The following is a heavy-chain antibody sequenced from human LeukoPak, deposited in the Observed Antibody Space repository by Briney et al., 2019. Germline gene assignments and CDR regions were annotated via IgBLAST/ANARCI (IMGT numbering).Heavy chain of an antibody. J-gene: IGHJ3*02. CDR2: IYYIGST. Sequence: NPSETLSLTCTVSGGSISSYYWTWIRQPPGKGLEWIGYIYYIGSTSYNPSLKSRVTISVDTSKNQFSLKLSSVTAADTAVYYCARDRNPEGNAFDIWGQGTMVTVSS. D-gene: IGHD1-14*01. V-gene: IGHV4-59*01. CDR1: GGSISSYY. CDR3: ARDRNPEGNAFDI.